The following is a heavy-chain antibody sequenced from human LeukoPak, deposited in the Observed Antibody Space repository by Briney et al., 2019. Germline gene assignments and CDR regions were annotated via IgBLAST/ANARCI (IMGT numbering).Heavy chain of an antibody. D-gene: IGHD3-16*01. CDR2: ISGSGGST. Sequence: GGSLRLSCAASGFTFSSYAMSWVRQAPGKGLEWVSAISGSGGSTYYADSVKGRFTISRDNAKNSLYLQMDSLRDEDSAVYYFARVLGGVFDIWGQGKMVTVFS. V-gene: IGHV3-23*01. J-gene: IGHJ3*02. CDR3: ARVLGGVFDI. CDR1: GFTFSSYA.